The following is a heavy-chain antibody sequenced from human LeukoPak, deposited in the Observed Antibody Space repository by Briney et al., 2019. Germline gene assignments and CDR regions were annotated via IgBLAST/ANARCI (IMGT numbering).Heavy chain of an antibody. D-gene: IGHD4-11*01. CDR1: GFTFSSYA. Sequence: SGGSLRLSCAASGFTFSSYAMSWVRQAPGKGLEWVSAISGSGGSTYYADSVKGRFTISGDNSKNTLYLQMNSLRAEDTAVYYCARETTVKLRYYGMDVWGQGTTVTVSS. J-gene: IGHJ6*02. CDR2: ISGSGGST. CDR3: ARETTVKLRYYGMDV. V-gene: IGHV3-23*01.